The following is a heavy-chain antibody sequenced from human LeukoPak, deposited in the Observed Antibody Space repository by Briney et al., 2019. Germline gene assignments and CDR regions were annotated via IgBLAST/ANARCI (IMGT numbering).Heavy chain of an antibody. CDR2: ITSSSSHI. CDR3: ARGSPYGDYAFDI. Sequence: PGGSLRLSCAASGLTINNYSMNWVRQTPGKGLEWISFITSSSSHIYYADSVKGRFTISRDNAKNSLYLQMNSLRVEDTAVYYCARGSPYGDYAFDIWGQGTMVTVSS. V-gene: IGHV3-21*05. D-gene: IGHD4-17*01. CDR1: GLTINNYS. J-gene: IGHJ3*02.